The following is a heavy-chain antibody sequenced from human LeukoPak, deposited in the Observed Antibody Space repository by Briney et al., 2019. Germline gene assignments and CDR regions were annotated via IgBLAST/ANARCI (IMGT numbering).Heavy chain of an antibody. CDR1: GFTLSSNY. D-gene: IGHD5-18*01. CDR3: ARMGRAAMEIDY. V-gene: IGHV3-66*01. Sequence: GGPLRLSCAASGFTLSSNYMSWVRQAPGKGLEWVSVIYSGGSTYYADSVKGRFTISRDNSKNTLYLQMNSLRAEDTAVYYCARMGRAAMEIDYWGQGTLVTVSS. CDR2: IYSGGST. J-gene: IGHJ4*02.